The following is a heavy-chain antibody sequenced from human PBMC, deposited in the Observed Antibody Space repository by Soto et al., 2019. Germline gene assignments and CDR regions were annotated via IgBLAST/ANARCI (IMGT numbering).Heavy chain of an antibody. J-gene: IGHJ6*02. D-gene: IGHD2-21*01. Sequence: SETLSLTCAVSGGSISSSNWWSCVRQPPGKGLEWIGEIYHSGSTNYNPSLKSRVTISVDKSKNQFSLKLSSVAAADTAVYYCARGAIPYYYYGMDVWGQGTTVTVSS. CDR3: ARGAIPYYYYGMDV. V-gene: IGHV4-4*02. CDR1: GGSISSSNW. CDR2: IYHSGST.